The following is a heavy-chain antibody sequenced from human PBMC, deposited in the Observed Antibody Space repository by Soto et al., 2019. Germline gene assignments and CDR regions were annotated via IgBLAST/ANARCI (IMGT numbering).Heavy chain of an antibody. D-gene: IGHD2-2*01. V-gene: IGHV4-39*01. CDR1: GGSISSCSYY. J-gene: IGHJ4*02. Sequence: PSETLSLTCTVSGGSISSCSYYWGWVRQPPGKGLECIGSVYCSGRTYYNPSLKSRVTISVDTSKNQFSLKLSSVTAADTAVYYCARMVGYCSSTSCMEGFDYWGQGTLVTVSS. CDR3: ARMVGYCSSTSCMEGFDY. CDR2: VYCSGRT.